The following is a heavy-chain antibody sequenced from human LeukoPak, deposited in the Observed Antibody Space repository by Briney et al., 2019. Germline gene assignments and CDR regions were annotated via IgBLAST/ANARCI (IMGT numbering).Heavy chain of an antibody. D-gene: IGHD6-6*01. J-gene: IGHJ6*03. CDR1: GGSISSYY. Sequence: PSETLSLTCTVSGGSISSYYWSWIRQPAGKGLEWIGRIYTSGSTDYNPSLKSRVTMSVDTSKNQFSLKLSSVTAADTAVYYCARRLQSSSSGSYYYYYYMDVWGKGTTVTVSS. CDR3: ARRLQSSSSGSYYYYYYMDV. V-gene: IGHV4-4*07. CDR2: IYTSGST.